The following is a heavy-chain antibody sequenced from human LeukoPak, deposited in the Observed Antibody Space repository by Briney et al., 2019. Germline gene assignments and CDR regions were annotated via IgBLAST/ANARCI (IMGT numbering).Heavy chain of an antibody. CDR1: GFTFSSNF. CDR2: ILSGGST. CDR3: ARGRRWDLLVSLIDASDI. Sequence: GGSLRLSCAASGFTFSSNFMTWVRQAPGKGLEWVSVILSGGSTYYADSVKGRFTISRDNSKNTLYLQMNSLRAEDTAVYYCARGRRWDLLVSLIDASDIWGQGTMVTVSS. J-gene: IGHJ3*02. D-gene: IGHD1-26*01. V-gene: IGHV3-53*01.